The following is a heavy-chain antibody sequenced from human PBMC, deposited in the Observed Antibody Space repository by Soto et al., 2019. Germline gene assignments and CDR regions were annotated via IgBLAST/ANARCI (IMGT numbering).Heavy chain of an antibody. CDR1: GFNFGAYW. Sequence: GGSLRLSCAASGFNFGAYWMSLSRQAPEKCLGLVASIGFDASEKKCVDSVKGRFTMSRDNAKNSLCLQMDSLRAEDTAVYYYARYSGYASGNSVNHYLDTWGHGTRVTVSS. CDR2: IGFDASEK. J-gene: IGHJ4*01. V-gene: IGHV3-7*01. CDR3: ARYSGYASGNSVNHYLDT. D-gene: IGHD3-10*01.